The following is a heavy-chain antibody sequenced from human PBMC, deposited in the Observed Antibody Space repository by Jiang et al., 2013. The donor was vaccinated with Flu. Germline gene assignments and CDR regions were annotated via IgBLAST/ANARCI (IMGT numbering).Heavy chain of an antibody. CDR3: AREVEDYGDRVLAI. D-gene: IGHD4-17*01. CDR2: IIPIFGTA. Sequence: SGAEVKSLVLXRSLQGSEHFSSYAISWVRQAPGQGLEWMGGIIPIFGTANYAQKFQGRVTITADESTSTAYMELSSLRSEDTAVYYCAREVEDYGDRVLAIWGQGTMVTVSS. J-gene: IGHJ3*02. V-gene: IGHV1-69*01. CDR1: EHFSSYA.